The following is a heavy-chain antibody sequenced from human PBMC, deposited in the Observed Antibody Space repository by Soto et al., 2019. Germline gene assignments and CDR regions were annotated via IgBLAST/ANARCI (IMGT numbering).Heavy chain of an antibody. J-gene: IGHJ5*01. Sequence: KPSETLSLTCTVSGGSVSSGSYYWSWIRQPPGKGLEWIGYIYYSGSTNYNPSLKSRVTISVDTSKNQFSLKLSSVTAADTAVYYCARAERFPRSWFDSWGQGTQVTVSS. CDR3: ARAERFPRSWFDS. CDR1: GGSVSSGSYY. CDR2: IYYSGST. V-gene: IGHV4-61*01.